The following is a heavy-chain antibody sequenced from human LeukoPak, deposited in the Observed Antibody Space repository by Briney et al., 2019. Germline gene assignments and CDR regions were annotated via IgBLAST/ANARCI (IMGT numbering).Heavy chain of an antibody. Sequence: PGGSPRLSCAASGFTFSSYSMNWVRQAPGKGLEWVSSISSSSSYIYYADSVKGRFTISRDNAKNSLYLQMNSLRAEDTAVYYCVLWFGELFGVDYWGQGTLVTVSS. V-gene: IGHV3-21*01. CDR1: GFTFSSYS. D-gene: IGHD3-10*01. CDR3: VLWFGELFGVDY. CDR2: ISSSSSYI. J-gene: IGHJ4*02.